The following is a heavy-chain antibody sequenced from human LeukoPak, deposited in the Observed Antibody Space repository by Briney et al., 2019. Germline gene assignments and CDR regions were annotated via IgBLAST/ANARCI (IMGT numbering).Heavy chain of an antibody. V-gene: IGHV1-2*02. D-gene: IGHD3-22*01. CDR2: INPNSGGT. CDR3: ARGGRYYYDSSGPIDY. CDR1: GYTFTSYG. J-gene: IGHJ4*02. Sequence: ASVKVSCKASGYTFTSYGISWVRQAPGQGLEWMGWINPNSGGTNYAQKFQGRVTMTRDTSISTAYMELSRLRSDDTAVYYCARGGRYYYDSSGPIDYWGQGTLVTVSS.